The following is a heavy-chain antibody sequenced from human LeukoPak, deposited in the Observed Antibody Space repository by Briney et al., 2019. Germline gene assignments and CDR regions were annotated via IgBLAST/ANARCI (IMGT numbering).Heavy chain of an antibody. V-gene: IGHV3-7*01. J-gene: IGHJ5*02. CDR1: GFTFSSYW. Sequence: GGSLILSCAASGFTFSSYWMSWVRQAPGKGLEWVANIKQDGSEKYYVDSVKGRFTISRDNAKNSLYLQMNSLRAEDTAVYYCARDPGVNYYDSSGYSFPWGQGTLVTVSS. CDR2: IKQDGSEK. D-gene: IGHD3-22*01. CDR3: ARDPGVNYYDSSGYSFP.